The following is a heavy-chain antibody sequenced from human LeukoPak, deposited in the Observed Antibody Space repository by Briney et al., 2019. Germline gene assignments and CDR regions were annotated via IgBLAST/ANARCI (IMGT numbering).Heavy chain of an antibody. CDR3: AKAAGGGSMGFDY. J-gene: IGHJ4*02. CDR2: INSDGSTT. Sequence: GGSLGLSCAAPGFTLNGYWMHWVRQAPGKGLVWVSRINSDGSTTSYADSVKGRFTISRDNSKNTLYLQMNSLRAEDTAVYYCAKAAGGGSMGFDYWGQGTLVTVSS. CDR1: GFTLNGYW. V-gene: IGHV3-74*01. D-gene: IGHD3-16*01.